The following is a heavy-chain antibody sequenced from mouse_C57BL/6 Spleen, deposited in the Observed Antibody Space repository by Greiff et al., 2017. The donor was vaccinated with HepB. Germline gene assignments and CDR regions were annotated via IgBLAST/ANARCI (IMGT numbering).Heavy chain of an antibody. J-gene: IGHJ4*01. CDR1: GFTFSDYY. V-gene: IGHV5-16*01. D-gene: IGHD2-3*01. CDR3: AREGLLLYAMDY. CDR2: INYDGSST. Sequence: DVKLVESEGGLVQPGSSMKLSCTASGFTFSDYYMAWVRQVPEKGLEWVANINYDGSSTYYLDSLKSRFIISRDNAKNILYLQMSSLKSEDTATYYCAREGLLLYAMDYWGQGTSVTVSS.